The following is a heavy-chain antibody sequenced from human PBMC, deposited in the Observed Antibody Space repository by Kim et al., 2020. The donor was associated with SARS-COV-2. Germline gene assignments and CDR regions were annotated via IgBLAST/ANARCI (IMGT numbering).Heavy chain of an antibody. CDR1: GFTFSSYG. CDR2: ISYDGSNK. J-gene: IGHJ4*01. V-gene: IGHV3-30*18. CDR3: AKATTIVVVTYGEYYFDY. D-gene: IGHD3-22*01. Sequence: GGSLRLSCAASGFTFSSYGMHWVRQAPGKGLEWVAVISYDGSNKYYADSVKGRFTISRDNSKNTLYLQMNSLRAEDTAVYDCAKATTIVVVTYGEYYFDYWGQGTLVTVYS.